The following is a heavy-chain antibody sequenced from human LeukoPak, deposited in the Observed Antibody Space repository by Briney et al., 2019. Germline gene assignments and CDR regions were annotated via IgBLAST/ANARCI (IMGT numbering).Heavy chain of an antibody. CDR3: TRSGGYSSSSGDYYYYGMDV. V-gene: IGHV1-2*02. J-gene: IGHJ6*02. CDR2: INPNSGGT. Sequence: ASVKVSCKASGYTFTGYYMHWVRQAPGQGLEWMGWINPNSGGTNYAQKFRGRVTMTRDTSISTAYMELSRLRSDDTAVYYCTRSGGYSSSSGDYYYYGMDVWGQGTTVTVSS. CDR1: GYTFTGYY. D-gene: IGHD6-6*01.